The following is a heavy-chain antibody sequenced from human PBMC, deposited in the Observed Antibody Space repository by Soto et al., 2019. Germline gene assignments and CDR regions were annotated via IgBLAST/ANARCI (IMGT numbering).Heavy chain of an antibody. V-gene: IGHV1-46*01. CDR2: INPSGGST. CDR1: GYTFTGYY. D-gene: IGHD6-13*01. CDR3: ARDGPGIAAAGSPMGGWFDP. J-gene: IGHJ5*02. Sequence: ASVKVSCKASGYTFTGYYMHWVRQAPGQGLEWMGWINPSGGSTSYAQKFQGRVTMTRDTSTSTVYMELSSLRSEDTAVYYCARDGPGIAAAGSPMGGWFDPWGQGTLVTVSS.